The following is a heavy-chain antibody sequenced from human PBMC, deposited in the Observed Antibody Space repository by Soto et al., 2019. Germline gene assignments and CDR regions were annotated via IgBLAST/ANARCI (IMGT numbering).Heavy chain of an antibody. CDR1: GFTFTKYW. D-gene: IGHD3-22*01. Sequence: PGGSLRLSCAASGFTFTKYWMHWVRLAPGKGPVWVSYISSDGTTTDYADAVKGRFTISRDNSKNTLYLQMNSLRAEDTAVYYCARDSDYYDSSGYYHFGYWGQGTLVTVSS. CDR2: ISSDGTTT. V-gene: IGHV3-74*01. CDR3: ARDSDYYDSSGYYHFGY. J-gene: IGHJ4*02.